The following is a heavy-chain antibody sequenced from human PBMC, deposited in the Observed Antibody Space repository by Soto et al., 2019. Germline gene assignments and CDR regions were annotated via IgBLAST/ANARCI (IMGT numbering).Heavy chain of an antibody. CDR2: IWYDGSNK. CDR1: GFTFSSYG. V-gene: IGHV3-33*06. Sequence: PGGSLRLSCAASGFTFSSYGMHWVRQAPGKGLEWVAVIWYDGSNKYYADSVKGRFTISRDNSKNTLYLQMNSLRAEDTAVYYCAKEEEWELPTTTVSALYRPRFDYWGQGTLVTVSS. D-gene: IGHD1-26*01. J-gene: IGHJ4*02. CDR3: AKEEEWELPTTTVSALYRPRFDY.